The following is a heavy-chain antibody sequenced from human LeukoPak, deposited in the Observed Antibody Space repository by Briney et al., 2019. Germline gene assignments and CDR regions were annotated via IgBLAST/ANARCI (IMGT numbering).Heavy chain of an antibody. V-gene: IGHV4-34*01. CDR2: INHSGST. CDR1: GGSFSGYY. J-gene: IGHJ4*02. Sequence: SETLSLTCAVYGGSFSGYYWSWIRQPPGKGLEWIGEINHSGSTNYSPSLKSRVTISVDTSKNQFSLNLRSVTAADTAVYFCARGLDGYTSGSFDSWGQGSAVTVSS. D-gene: IGHD5-18*01. CDR3: ARGLDGYTSGSFDS.